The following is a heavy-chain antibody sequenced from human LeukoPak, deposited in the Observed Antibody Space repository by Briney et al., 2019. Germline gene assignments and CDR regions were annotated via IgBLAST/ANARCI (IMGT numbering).Heavy chain of an antibody. CDR3: ARGVDGVIKFDY. Sequence: ASVKVSCKASGYTFTSYYLHWVRQAPGQGLEWMGIINPSGGSTNYAQKFQGRVTMTRDTSTSTVYMELSSLRSEDTAIYYCARGVDGVIKFDYWGQGTPVTVSS. J-gene: IGHJ4*02. D-gene: IGHD3-10*01. CDR2: INPSGGST. CDR1: GYTFTSYY. V-gene: IGHV1-46*01.